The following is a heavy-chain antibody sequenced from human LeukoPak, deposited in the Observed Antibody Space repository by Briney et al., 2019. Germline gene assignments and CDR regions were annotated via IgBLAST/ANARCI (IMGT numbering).Heavy chain of an antibody. Sequence: GGSLRLSCAASGSSWMHWVHQAPGEGLVWVSHINSDGSWTSYADSVKGRFAISKDNAKNTVYLQMNNLRAEDTAVYYCVSFYETYWGRGTLVTVSS. CDR3: VSFYETY. CDR1: GSSW. J-gene: IGHJ4*02. CDR2: INSDGSWT. V-gene: IGHV3-74*01. D-gene: IGHD2/OR15-2a*01.